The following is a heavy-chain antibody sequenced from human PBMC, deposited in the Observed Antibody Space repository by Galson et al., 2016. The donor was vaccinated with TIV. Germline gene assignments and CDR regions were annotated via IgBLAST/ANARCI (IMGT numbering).Heavy chain of an antibody. V-gene: IGHV1-69*13. CDR1: GGTFSTYA. D-gene: IGHD5-12*01. CDR2: IIPIFGII. CDR3: AVGVPTTLYGYFDL. Sequence: SVKVSCKASGGTFSTYAVNWVRQAPGQGLEWMGRIIPIFGIINYSQNFQGRVTLTADESTSTFYMDLTSLRSEDTAVYYCAVGVPTTLYGYFDLWGRGTLVTVSS. J-gene: IGHJ2*01.